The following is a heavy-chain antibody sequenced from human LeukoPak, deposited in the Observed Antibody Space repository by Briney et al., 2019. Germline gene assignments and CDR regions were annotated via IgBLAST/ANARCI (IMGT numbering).Heavy chain of an antibody. D-gene: IGHD2-8*01. CDR2: ISGSGGST. Sequence: TGGSLRLSCVASGFTFSSYAVSWVRQAPGKGLEWVSSISGSGGSTYSADSVKGRFTISRDNSKNTLYLQMNSLRAEDTALYYCAKDRACTNDICRGDIAYWGQGTLVTVSS. J-gene: IGHJ4*02. CDR3: AKDRACTNDICRGDIAY. CDR1: GFTFSSYA. V-gene: IGHV3-23*01.